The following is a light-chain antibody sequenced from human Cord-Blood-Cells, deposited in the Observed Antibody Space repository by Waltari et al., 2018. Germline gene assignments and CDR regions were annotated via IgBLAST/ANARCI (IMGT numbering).Light chain of an antibody. CDR1: QSVSSSY. CDR3: QQYGSSPYS. V-gene: IGKV3-20*01. Sequence: EIELTQSPATLSLSPGERATLSCRASQSVSSSYLAWYQQKPGQAPRLLIYVASSRAAGMPDRFSGSAAGTDFTLTISRLVPEDFSVYYCQQYGSSPYSFGQGTKLEIK. J-gene: IGKJ2*03. CDR2: VAS.